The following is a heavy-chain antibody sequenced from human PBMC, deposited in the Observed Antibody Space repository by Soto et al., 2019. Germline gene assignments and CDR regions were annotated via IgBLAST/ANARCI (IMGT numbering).Heavy chain of an antibody. D-gene: IGHD5-18*01. CDR2: IKEDGSEK. Sequence: PVGSLRLSCAASGFTFSSYWMSWVRQAPGKGLEWVANIKEDGSEKHYVDFVKGRFTISRDNAKNSLYLQMNSLRAEDTAVYYCARDSVDSAMAAFYYYGMDVWGQGTTVTVSS. CDR1: GFTFSSYW. CDR3: ARDSVDSAMAAFYYYGMDV. J-gene: IGHJ6*02. V-gene: IGHV3-7*01.